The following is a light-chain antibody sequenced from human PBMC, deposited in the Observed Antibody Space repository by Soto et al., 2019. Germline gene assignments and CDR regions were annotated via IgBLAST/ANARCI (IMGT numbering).Light chain of an antibody. CDR1: QSSSRW. V-gene: IGKV1-5*03. CDR3: QQCNAYTRT. CDR2: KAS. J-gene: IGKJ1*01. Sequence: ASQSSSRWLAWYQQKPGQAPKXXXYKASTRASGVPSSFSGSGSGTEGSITISSLEQEDCSTYYCQQCNAYTRTFGQGTKVDI.